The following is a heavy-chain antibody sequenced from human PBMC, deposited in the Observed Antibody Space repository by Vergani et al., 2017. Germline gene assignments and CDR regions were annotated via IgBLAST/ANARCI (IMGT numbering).Heavy chain of an antibody. CDR2: IYYSGST. CDR1: GGSVSSGSYY. D-gene: IGHD2-8*02. V-gene: IGHV4-61*01. CDR3: ARERVVYNYYYYYYMDV. J-gene: IGHJ6*03. Sequence: QVQLQESGPGLVKPSETLSLTCTVSGGSVSSGSYYWSWIRQPPGKGLEWIGYIYYSGSTNYNPSLKSRVTISVDTSKNQFSLKLSSVTAADTAVYYCARERVVYNYYYYYYMDVWGKGTTVTVSS.